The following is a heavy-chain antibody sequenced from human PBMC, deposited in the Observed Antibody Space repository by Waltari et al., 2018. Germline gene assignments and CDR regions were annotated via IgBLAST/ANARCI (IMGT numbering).Heavy chain of an antibody. D-gene: IGHD3-10*01. CDR2: ISSSSSTI. V-gene: IGHV3-48*01. J-gene: IGHJ4*02. CDR3: ARDPAGVRGVWIPGSGHYFDY. Sequence: EVQLVESGGGLVQPGGSLRLSCAASGFTFSSYSMNWVRQAPGKGLEWVSYISSSSSTIYYADSVKGRFTISRDNAKYSQYLQMNSLRAEDTAVYYWARDPAGVRGVWIPGSGHYFDYWGQGTLVTVSS. CDR1: GFTFSSYS.